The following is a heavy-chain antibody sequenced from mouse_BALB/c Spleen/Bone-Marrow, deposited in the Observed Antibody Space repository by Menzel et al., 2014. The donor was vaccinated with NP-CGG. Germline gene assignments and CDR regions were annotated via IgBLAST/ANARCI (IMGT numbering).Heavy chain of an antibody. CDR2: ISSGGSYT. Sequence: EAQLAESGGGLVKSGGSLKLSCAASGFTFSSYTMSWVHQTPEKRLEWVATISSGGSYTYYPYSVKGRFTISRDNAKNTLYLQMSSLKSEDTAMYYCTRDGKGNYDYAMDYWGQGSSVAVSS. D-gene: IGHD2-1*01. CDR3: TRDGKGNYDYAMDY. V-gene: IGHV5-6-4*01. J-gene: IGHJ4*01. CDR1: GFTFSSYT.